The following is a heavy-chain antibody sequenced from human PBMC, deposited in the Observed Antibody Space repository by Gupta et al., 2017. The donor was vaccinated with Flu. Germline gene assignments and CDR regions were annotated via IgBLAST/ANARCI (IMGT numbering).Heavy chain of an antibody. CDR3: AKGGRHNWNYDGDY. D-gene: IGHD1-7*01. J-gene: IGHJ4*02. CDR1: GFTFSAFG. CDR2: MSDDGSNQ. V-gene: IGHV3-30*18. Sequence: QAQLVQSGGGVVQPGPSLRLSCSAFGFTFSAFGLPCVRQAPGKGLEWMAAMSDDGSNQWDADSVRGRFTISRDNSKNTLFLQMNSLRADDTAVYYCAKGGRHNWNYDGDYWGQGTLVTVSS.